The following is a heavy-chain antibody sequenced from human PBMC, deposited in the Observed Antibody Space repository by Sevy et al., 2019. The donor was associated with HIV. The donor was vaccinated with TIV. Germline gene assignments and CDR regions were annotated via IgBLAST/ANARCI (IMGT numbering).Heavy chain of an antibody. Sequence: GGSLRLSCAASGFTFSNAWMSWVRQAPGKGLEWVGRIKSKTDGGTTDYAAPVKGRFTISRDDSKNTLYLQMSSLKTEDTAVYYCTTVSDYGDYGFDYWGQGTLVTVSS. CDR1: GFTFSNAW. V-gene: IGHV3-15*01. CDR2: IKSKTDGGTT. J-gene: IGHJ4*02. D-gene: IGHD4-17*01. CDR3: TTVSDYGDYGFDY.